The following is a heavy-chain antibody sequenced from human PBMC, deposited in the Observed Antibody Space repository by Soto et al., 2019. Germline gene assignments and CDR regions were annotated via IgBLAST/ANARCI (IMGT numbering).Heavy chain of an antibody. V-gene: IGHV3-33*01. J-gene: IGHJ5*02. CDR1: GFTFSSYG. D-gene: IGHD2-15*01. CDR3: ARDLKGYCSGGSCPNWFDP. CDR2: IWYDGSNK. Sequence: GGSLRLSCAASGFTFSSYGMHWVRQAPGKGLEWVAVIWYDGSNKYYADSVKGRFTISRDNSKNTLYLQMNSLRAEDTAVYYCARDLKGYCSGGSCPNWFDPWGQGTLVTVSS.